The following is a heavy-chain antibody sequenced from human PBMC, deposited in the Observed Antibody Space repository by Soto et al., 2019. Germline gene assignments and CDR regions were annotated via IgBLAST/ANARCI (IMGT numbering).Heavy chain of an antibody. CDR2: IYPVDSDA. Sequence: EVQLVQSGAELRKPGESLKISCKGSGYSFSTHWLAWLRQMPGKGLEYMGIIYPVDSDARYSPSFQGQVTLSADKSISTAYLQWTSLKASDTAIYFCARARVSTPRLDDPFDIWGQGTMVTDSS. D-gene: IGHD5-12*01. CDR3: ARARVSTPRLDDPFDI. J-gene: IGHJ3*02. V-gene: IGHV5-51*01. CDR1: GYSFSTHW.